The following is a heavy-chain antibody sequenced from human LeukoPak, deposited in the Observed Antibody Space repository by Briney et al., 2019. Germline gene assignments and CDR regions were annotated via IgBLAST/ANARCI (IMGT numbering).Heavy chain of an antibody. CDR1: GGPISSSSYY. V-gene: IGHV4-39*01. D-gene: IGHD3-3*01. Sequence: SETLSLTCTVSGGPISSSSYYWGWIRQPPGKGLEWIGSIYHSGSTYYNPSLKSRVTISVDTSKNQFSLKLSSVTAADTAVYYCARGHRTYYDFWSGYDYWGQGTLVTVSS. CDR2: IYHSGST. CDR3: ARGHRTYYDFWSGYDY. J-gene: IGHJ4*02.